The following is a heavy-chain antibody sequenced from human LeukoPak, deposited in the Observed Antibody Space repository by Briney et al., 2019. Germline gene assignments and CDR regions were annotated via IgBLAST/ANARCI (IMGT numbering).Heavy chain of an antibody. CDR1: AYTFTSYY. CDR3: ARNSGSGFDY. CDR2: IDPSGGST. Sequence: GASVKISCKASAYTFTSYYIVWVRQAPGQGLEWMGRIDPSGGSTSYAQKFQGRVTMTRGTSTSTVYMELSSLRSEDTAVYYCARNSGSGFDYWGQGTLVTVSS. J-gene: IGHJ4*02. D-gene: IGHD2-15*01. V-gene: IGHV1-46*01.